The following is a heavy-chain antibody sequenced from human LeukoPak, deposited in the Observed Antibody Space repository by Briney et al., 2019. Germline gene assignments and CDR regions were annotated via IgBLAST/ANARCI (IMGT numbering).Heavy chain of an antibody. CDR2: INHSGST. Sequence: PSETLSLTCAVYGGSFSGYYWSWIRQPPGKGLEWIGEINHSGSTNYNPSLKSRVTISVDTSKNQFSLKLSSVTAADTAVYYCAGPYDYMDVWGKGTTVTVSS. CDR1: GGSFSGYY. J-gene: IGHJ6*03. CDR3: AGPYDYMDV. D-gene: IGHD2-2*01. V-gene: IGHV4-34*01.